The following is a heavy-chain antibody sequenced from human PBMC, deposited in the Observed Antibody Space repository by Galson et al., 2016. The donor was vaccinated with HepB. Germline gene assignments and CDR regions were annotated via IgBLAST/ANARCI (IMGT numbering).Heavy chain of an antibody. CDR1: GFTFSSYS. Sequence: SLRLSCAASGFTFSSYSMNWVRQAPGKGLEWVSYISSSSSTIYYADSVKGRFTISRHNAKNSLYLQMNSLRAEDTAVYYCAREGAIFGVVTNWFDPWGRGTLVTVSS. D-gene: IGHD3-3*01. CDR2: ISSSSSTI. CDR3: AREGAIFGVVTNWFDP. J-gene: IGHJ5*02. V-gene: IGHV3-48*01.